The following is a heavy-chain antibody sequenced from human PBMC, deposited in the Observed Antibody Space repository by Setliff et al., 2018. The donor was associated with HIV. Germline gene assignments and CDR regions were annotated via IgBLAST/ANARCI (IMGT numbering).Heavy chain of an antibody. V-gene: IGHV3-30*02. J-gene: IGHJ4*02. Sequence: GGSLRLSCKASGFTFSKYAMHWVRQAPGEGLQWVAYIRYDGSDEDYADSVKGRFSISRDNSKYTLSLQMNSLRAEDTAVYYCARDLDYGDDWGQGTLVTVSS. CDR1: GFTFSKYA. D-gene: IGHD3-16*01. CDR2: IRYDGSDE. CDR3: ARDLDYGDD.